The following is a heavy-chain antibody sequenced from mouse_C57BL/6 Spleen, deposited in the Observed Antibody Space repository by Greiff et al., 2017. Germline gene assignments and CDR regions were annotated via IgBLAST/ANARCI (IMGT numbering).Heavy chain of an antibody. D-gene: IGHD1-1*01. CDR1: GYTFTSYW. V-gene: IGHV1-53*01. CDR3: TTVVATDWYFDV. CDR2: INPSNGGT. J-gene: IGHJ1*03. Sequence: VQLQQSGTELVKPGASVKLSCKASGYTFTSYWMHWVKQRPGQGLEWIGNINPSNGGTNYNEKFKSKATLTVDKSSSTAYMQLSSLTSEDSAVYYCTTVVATDWYFDVWGTGTTVTVSS.